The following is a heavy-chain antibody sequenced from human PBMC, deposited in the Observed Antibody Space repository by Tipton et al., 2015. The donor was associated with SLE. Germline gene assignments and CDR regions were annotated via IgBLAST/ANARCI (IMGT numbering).Heavy chain of an antibody. D-gene: IGHD5-12*01. V-gene: IGHV4-59*12. CDR1: GFTFSSYS. CDR2: IYYSGGT. Sequence: LRLSCAASGFTFSSYSMNWVRQAPGKGLEWIGYIYYSGGTNYNPSLKSRVTISVDTSKNQFSLKLSSVTAADTAVYYCARVGLGYQYYFDYWGQGTLVTVSS. J-gene: IGHJ4*02. CDR3: ARVGLGYQYYFDY.